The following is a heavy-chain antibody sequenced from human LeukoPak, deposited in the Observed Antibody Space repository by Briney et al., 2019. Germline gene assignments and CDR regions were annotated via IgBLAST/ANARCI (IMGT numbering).Heavy chain of an antibody. D-gene: IGHD6-13*01. CDR3: AKDSKQLDFDY. CDR1: GFTFSSYA. V-gene: IGHV3-23*01. Sequence: GGSLRLSCAASGFTFSSYAMSWVRQAPGKGLEWVSAISGGGGSTYYADSVKGRFTISRDNSKNTLYLQMNSLRAKDTAVYYCAKDSKQLDFDYWGQGTLVTVSS. CDR2: ISGGGGST. J-gene: IGHJ4*02.